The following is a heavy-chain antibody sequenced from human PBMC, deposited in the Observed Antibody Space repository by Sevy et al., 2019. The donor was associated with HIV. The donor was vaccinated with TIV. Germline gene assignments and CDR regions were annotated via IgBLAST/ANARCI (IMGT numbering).Heavy chain of an antibody. CDR1: GFTFNDYA. J-gene: IGHJ4*02. CDR3: ANGYDNSGWGSGMFDY. D-gene: IGHD3-22*01. CDR2: ISWNSGSI. Sequence: GGSLRLSCTASGFTFNDYAMHWVRQAPGKGLEWVSGISWNSGSIGYADSVKGRFTISRDNAKNSLYLQMNSLRAEDTALYYCANGYDNSGWGSGMFDYWGQGTLVTVSS. V-gene: IGHV3-9*01.